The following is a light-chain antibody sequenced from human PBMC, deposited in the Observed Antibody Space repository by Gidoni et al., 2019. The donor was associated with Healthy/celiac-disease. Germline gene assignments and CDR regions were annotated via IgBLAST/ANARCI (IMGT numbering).Light chain of an antibody. J-gene: IGKJ1*01. Sequence: QMTQSPSTLSASVGDRVTITCRASQSISSWLAWYQQKPGKAPKLLIDKASSLESGVPSRFSGSGSGTEFTLTISSLQPDDFATYYCQQYNSYSTFGQGTKVEIK. CDR2: KAS. CDR3: QQYNSYST. V-gene: IGKV1-5*03. CDR1: QSISSW.